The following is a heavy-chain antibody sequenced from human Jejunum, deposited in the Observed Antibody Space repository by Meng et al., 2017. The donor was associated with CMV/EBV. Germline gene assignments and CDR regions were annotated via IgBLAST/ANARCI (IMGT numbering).Heavy chain of an antibody. CDR1: YSFTTYG. V-gene: IGHV1-18*01. Sequence: YSFTTYGITWVRQSPGQGLEWVGWISPYNDNTKVAQTLQGRVTMTTDTSTSTAYMEVRSLTFDDTAVYYCAKSTTPGIVGDTSFDSWGQGTRVTVSS. CDR3: AKSTTPGIVGDTSFDS. CDR2: ISPYNDNT. J-gene: IGHJ4*02. D-gene: IGHD1-26*01.